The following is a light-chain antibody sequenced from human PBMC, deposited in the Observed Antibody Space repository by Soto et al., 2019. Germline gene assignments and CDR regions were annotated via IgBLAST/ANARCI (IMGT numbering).Light chain of an antibody. J-gene: IGLJ2*01. CDR2: GNS. CDR3: QSYDSSLSGHVV. V-gene: IGLV1-40*01. CDR1: SSNIGAGYD. Sequence: QPVLTQPPSVSGAPGQRVTISCTGSSSNIGAGYDVHWYQQLPGTAPKLLIYGNSNRPSGVPDRFSGSKSRTSASLAITGLQAEDEADYYCQSYDSSLSGHVVFGGGTKLTVL.